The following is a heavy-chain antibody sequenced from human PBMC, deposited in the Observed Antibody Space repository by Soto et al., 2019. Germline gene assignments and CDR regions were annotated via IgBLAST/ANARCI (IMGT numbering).Heavy chain of an antibody. CDR1: GYSFTSYW. CDR2: IYPGDSDT. CDR3: ARPSPQSTIFGVVTGLWFDP. J-gene: IGHJ5*02. V-gene: IGHV5-51*01. D-gene: IGHD3-3*01. Sequence: GESLKISCKGSGYSFTSYWIGWVRQMPGKGLEWMGIIYPGDSDTRYSPSFQGQVTISADKSISTAYLQWSSLKASDTDMYYCARPSPQSTIFGVVTGLWFDPRGQGTMVTVSS.